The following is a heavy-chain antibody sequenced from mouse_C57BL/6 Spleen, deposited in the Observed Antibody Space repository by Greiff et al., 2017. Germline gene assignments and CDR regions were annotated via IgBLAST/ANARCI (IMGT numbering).Heavy chain of an antibody. D-gene: IGHD2-5*01. Sequence: VKLMESGAELVRPGASVTLSCKASGYTFTDYEMHWVKQTPVHGLEWIGAIDPETGGTAYNQKFKGKAILTADKSSSTAYMELRSLTSEDSAVYYCTTSNYMDYWGQGTSVTVSS. CDR2: IDPETGGT. J-gene: IGHJ4*01. CDR3: TTSNYMDY. CDR1: GYTFTDYE. V-gene: IGHV1-15*01.